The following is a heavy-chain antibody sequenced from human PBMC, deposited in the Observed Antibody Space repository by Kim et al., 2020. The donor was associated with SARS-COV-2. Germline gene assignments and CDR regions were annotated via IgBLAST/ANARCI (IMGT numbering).Heavy chain of an antibody. V-gene: IGHV3-66*01. CDR2: IYSGGST. D-gene: IGHD6-13*01. CDR1: GFTVSSNY. J-gene: IGHJ6*03. CDR3: ARSGSSSWYQGYYYYYMDV. Sequence: GGSLRLSCAASGFTVSSNYMSWVRQAPGKGLEWVSVIYSGGSTYYADSVKGRFTISRDNSKNTLYLQMNSLRAEDTAVYYCARSGSSSWYQGYYYYYMDVWGQGTTVTVSS.